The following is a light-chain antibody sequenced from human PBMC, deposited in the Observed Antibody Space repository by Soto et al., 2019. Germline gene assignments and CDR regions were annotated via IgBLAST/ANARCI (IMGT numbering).Light chain of an antibody. Sequence: QPVLTQPPSASGTPGQRVTISCSGSSSNIGSNTVNWYQQLPGTAPKLLIYSNNQRPSGVPDRLSGSKSGTSASLAISGLQSEDEADYYCAAWDDSLNVVVFGGGTKLTVL. J-gene: IGLJ2*01. CDR1: SSNIGSNT. CDR2: SNN. V-gene: IGLV1-44*01. CDR3: AAWDDSLNVVV.